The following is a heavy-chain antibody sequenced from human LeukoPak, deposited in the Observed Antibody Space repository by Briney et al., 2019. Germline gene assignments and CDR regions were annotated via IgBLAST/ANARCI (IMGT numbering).Heavy chain of an antibody. CDR3: AKVHYYDSSGYYYYYYGMDV. V-gene: IGHV3-74*01. CDR1: GFTFSSHW. CDR2: INSDGSSI. D-gene: IGHD3-22*01. Sequence: GGSLRLSCAASGFTFSSHWMHWVRQAPGKGLVWVSRINSDGSSISYADSVKGRFTISRDNAKNTLYLQMNSLRAEDTAVYYCAKVHYYDSSGYYYYYYGMDVWGQGTTVTVSS. J-gene: IGHJ6*02.